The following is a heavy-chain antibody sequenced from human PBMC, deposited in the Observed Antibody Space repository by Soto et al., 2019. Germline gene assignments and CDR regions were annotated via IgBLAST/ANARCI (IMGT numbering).Heavy chain of an antibody. D-gene: IGHD3-9*01. Sequence: GGSLRLSCAASGFTFSNAWMNWVRQAPGKGLEWVGRIKSKTDGGTTDYAAPVKGRFTISRDDSKNTLYLQMNSLKTEDTAVYYCTTGAADILTGYSYYYYYGMDVWGQGTTVTVSS. CDR1: GFTFSNAW. CDR2: IKSKTDGGTT. J-gene: IGHJ6*02. V-gene: IGHV3-15*07. CDR3: TTGAADILTGYSYYYYYGMDV.